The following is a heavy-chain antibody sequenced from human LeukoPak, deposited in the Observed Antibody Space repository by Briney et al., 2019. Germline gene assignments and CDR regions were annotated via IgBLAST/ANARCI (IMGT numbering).Heavy chain of an antibody. CDR1: GFTVSSNY. V-gene: IGHV3-23*01. CDR3: AKEPGRAGLDAFDI. D-gene: IGHD6-13*01. J-gene: IGHJ3*02. Sequence: GGSLRLSCSASGFTVSSNYMSWVRQAPGKGLEWVSAISGSGGSTYYADSVKGRFTISRDNSKNTLYLQMNSLRAEDTAVYYCAKEPGRAGLDAFDIWGQGTMVTVSS. CDR2: ISGSGGST.